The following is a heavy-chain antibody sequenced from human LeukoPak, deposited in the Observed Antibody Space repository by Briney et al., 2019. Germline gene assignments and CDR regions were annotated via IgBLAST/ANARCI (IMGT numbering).Heavy chain of an antibody. J-gene: IGHJ6*03. CDR1: GFTFSSYW. CDR3: ARAQYSSSWYKSYYYYMDV. CDR2: INSDGSST. D-gene: IGHD6-13*01. V-gene: IGHV3-74*01. Sequence: PGGSLRLSCAASGFTFSSYWMHWVRQAPGKGLVWVSRINSDGSSTSYADSVKGRFTISRDNAKNTLYLQMNSLRAEDTAVYYCARAQYSSSWYKSYYYYMDVWGKGTTVTVSS.